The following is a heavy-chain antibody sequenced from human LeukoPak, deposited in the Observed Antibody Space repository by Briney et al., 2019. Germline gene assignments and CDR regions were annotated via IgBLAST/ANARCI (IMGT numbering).Heavy chain of an antibody. CDR2: ISGNGIST. J-gene: IGHJ6*02. CDR3: ARPSRGDGMDV. CDR1: GFTFSIYT. V-gene: IGHV3-64*01. Sequence: PGGSLRLSCAASGFTFSIYTMQWVRQAPGKGLEYVSVISGNGISTYYASSVRGGFTISRDNSKDTLYLQMGSLTVEDMAVYYCARPSRGDGMDVWGQGTTVTVSS.